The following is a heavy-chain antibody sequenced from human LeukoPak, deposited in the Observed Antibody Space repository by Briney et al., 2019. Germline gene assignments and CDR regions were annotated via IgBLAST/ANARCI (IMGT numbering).Heavy chain of an antibody. CDR1: GYTFTCYY. Sequence: ASVKVSCKASGYTFTCYYMHWVRQAPGQGLEWMGWINPNSGGTNYAQKFQGRVTMTRDTSISTAYMELSRLRSDDTAVYYCAVFPGIVGGTPLRNDAFDIWGQGTMVTVSS. D-gene: IGHD1-26*01. CDR3: AVFPGIVGGTPLRNDAFDI. J-gene: IGHJ3*02. V-gene: IGHV1-2*02. CDR2: INPNSGGT.